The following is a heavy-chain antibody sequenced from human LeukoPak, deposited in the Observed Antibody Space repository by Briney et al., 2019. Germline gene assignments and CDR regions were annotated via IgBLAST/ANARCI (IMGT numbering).Heavy chain of an antibody. CDR2: IFSDVSNS. V-gene: IGHV3-74*01. J-gene: IGHJ3*02. CDR3: ARVRMVGRRNDGFDI. D-gene: IGHD2-15*01. CDR1: GFTFSDYW. Sequence: GPSLRLSCPASGFTFSDYWMHWVRQAPGKGLLWVSRIFSDVSNSNYADSVKGRFNISRDNAKNTLYLQMNSLRAEDTAVYYCARVRMVGRRNDGFDIWGQGTMVTVSA.